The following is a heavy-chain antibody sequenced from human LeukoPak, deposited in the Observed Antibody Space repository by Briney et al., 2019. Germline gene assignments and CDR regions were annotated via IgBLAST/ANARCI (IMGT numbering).Heavy chain of an antibody. V-gene: IGHV1-46*01. Sequence: GASVTVSCMASGYTFTSYYTHWVRQAPGQGLEWMGIINPSGGSTSYAQKFQGRVTMTRDTSTSTVYMELSSLRSEDTAVYYCARDTTGTLDYWGQGTLVTVSS. CDR3: ARDTTGTLDY. D-gene: IGHD1-1*01. J-gene: IGHJ4*02. CDR2: INPSGGST. CDR1: GYTFTSYY.